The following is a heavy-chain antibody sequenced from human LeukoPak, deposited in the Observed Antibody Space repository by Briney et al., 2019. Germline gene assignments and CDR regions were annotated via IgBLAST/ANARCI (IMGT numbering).Heavy chain of an antibody. V-gene: IGHV4-34*01. CDR1: GGSFSGYY. CDR2: INHSGST. Sequence: PSETLSLTCAVYGGSFSGYYWSWIRQPSGKGLEWIGEINHSGSTNYNPSLKSRVTISVDTSKNQFSLKLSSVTAADTAVYYCARGLVGDILTGYYNSPDFDYWGQGTLVTVSS. CDR3: ARGLVGDILTGYYNSPDFDY. J-gene: IGHJ4*02. D-gene: IGHD3-9*01.